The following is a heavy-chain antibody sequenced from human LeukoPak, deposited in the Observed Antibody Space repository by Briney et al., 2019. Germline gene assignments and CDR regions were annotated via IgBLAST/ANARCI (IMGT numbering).Heavy chain of an antibody. CDR2: IYPGDSDT. Sequence: GESLKISCKGSGSIFISYWIGWVRQMPGKGLEWMGIIYPGDSDTRYSPSFQGQVTISADKSINTAYLQWSSLKASDTAMYYCARHRGWFGELLDWGQGTLVTVSS. D-gene: IGHD3-10*01. CDR1: GSIFISYW. V-gene: IGHV5-51*01. J-gene: IGHJ4*02. CDR3: ARHRGWFGELLD.